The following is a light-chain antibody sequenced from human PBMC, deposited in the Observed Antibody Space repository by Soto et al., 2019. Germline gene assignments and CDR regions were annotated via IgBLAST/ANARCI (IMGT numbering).Light chain of an antibody. CDR1: QSISRR. CDR2: QAS. Sequence: DIQMTQSPSTLSASVGDRVIITCLASQSISRRLAWYQQSPGKAPKLLIYQASSLESGVPSRFSGSGSGTEFTLTISSLQPDDFATYFGQKSSGAPAFGQGTKVEVK. J-gene: IGKJ1*01. CDR3: QKSSGAPA. V-gene: IGKV1-5*03.